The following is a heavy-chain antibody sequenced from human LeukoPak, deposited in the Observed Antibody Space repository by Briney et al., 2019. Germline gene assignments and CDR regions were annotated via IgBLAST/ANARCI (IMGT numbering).Heavy chain of an antibody. CDR1: GGSISSYY. Sequence: PSETLSLTRTVSGGSISSYYWSWIRQPPGKGLEWVSGISGSGGSTHYADSVKDRFTISRDNSKNTLYLQMNSLRAEDTAVYYCAKETVVVVAATPDAFDIWGQGTMITVSS. J-gene: IGHJ3*02. V-gene: IGHV3-23*01. CDR3: AKETVVVVAATPDAFDI. CDR2: ISGSGGST. D-gene: IGHD2-15*01.